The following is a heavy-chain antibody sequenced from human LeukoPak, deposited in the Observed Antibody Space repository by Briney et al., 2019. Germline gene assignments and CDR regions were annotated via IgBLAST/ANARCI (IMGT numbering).Heavy chain of an antibody. CDR3: ARSGVLGDCYDY. V-gene: IGHV1-69*04. D-gene: IGHD3-16*01. J-gene: IGHJ4*02. Sequence: SVKVSCEASGGTFSSYAISWVRQTPGQGLEWMGRIIPILGIANYAQKFQGRVTITADKSTSTAYMELSSLRSEDTAVYYCARSGVLGDCYDYWGQGTLVTVSS. CDR1: GGTFSSYA. CDR2: IIPILGIA.